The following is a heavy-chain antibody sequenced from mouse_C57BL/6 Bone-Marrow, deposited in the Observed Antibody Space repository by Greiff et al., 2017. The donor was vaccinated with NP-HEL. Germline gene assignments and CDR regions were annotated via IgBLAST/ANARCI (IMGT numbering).Heavy chain of an antibody. V-gene: IGHV3-3*01. CDR1: GFSINSDCY. Sequence: EVQLVESGPSLVRPSQTLSLTCTVTGFSINSDCYWIWIRQFPGNKLEYIGYTFYSGITYYNPSLESRTYITRDTSKNQFSLKLSSVTTEDTATYYCARANWPYWYFDVWGTGTTVTVSS. CDR3: ARANWPYWYFDV. J-gene: IGHJ1*03. CDR2: TFYSGIT. D-gene: IGHD4-1*01.